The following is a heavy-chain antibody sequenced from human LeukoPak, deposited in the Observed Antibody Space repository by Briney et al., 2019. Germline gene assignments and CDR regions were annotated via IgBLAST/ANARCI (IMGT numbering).Heavy chain of an antibody. CDR1: GFTFSSYS. CDR2: ISSSSSYI. J-gene: IGHJ3*02. V-gene: IGHV3-21*01. D-gene: IGHD7-27*01. CDR3: ARAKLTGDFDI. Sequence: KAGGSLRLSCAASGFTFSSYSMNWVRQAPGKGLEWVSSISSSSSYIYYADSVKGRFTISRDNAKNSLYLQMNSLSAEDTAVYYCARAKLTGDFDIWGQGTMVTVSS.